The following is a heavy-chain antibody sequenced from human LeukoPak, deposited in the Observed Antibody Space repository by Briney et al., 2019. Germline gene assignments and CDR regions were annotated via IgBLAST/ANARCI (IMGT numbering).Heavy chain of an antibody. V-gene: IGHV4-38-2*02. CDR3: ARDVSHFIPDAFDV. CDR2: IYHSGGP. CDR1: GYSISSAYY. J-gene: IGHJ3*01. D-gene: IGHD2-21*01. Sequence: SETLSLTCAVSGYSISSAYYWGWIRQPPGKGLEWIGSIYHSGGPYYNPSLKSRVTISLDTSKKQFSLKLTSVTAADTAVYYCARDVSHFIPDAFDVWGQGTMVTVSS.